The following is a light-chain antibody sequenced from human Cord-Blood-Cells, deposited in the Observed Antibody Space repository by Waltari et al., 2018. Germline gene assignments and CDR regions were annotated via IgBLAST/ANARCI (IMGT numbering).Light chain of an antibody. CDR3: QQSYSTPYT. Sequence: DIQMTQSPSSLSACVGDRVTITCRASKSISSYLNWYQQKPGKAPKLLIYAASSLQSGVPSRFSGSGSGTDFTLTISSLQPEDFATYYCQQSYSTPYTFGQGTKLEIK. CDR2: AAS. V-gene: IGKV1-39*01. CDR1: KSISSY. J-gene: IGKJ2*01.